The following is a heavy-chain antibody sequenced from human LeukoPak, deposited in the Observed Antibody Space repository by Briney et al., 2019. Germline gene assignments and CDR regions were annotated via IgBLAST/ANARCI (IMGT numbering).Heavy chain of an antibody. Sequence: PSETLSLTCTVSGGSISSYYWSWVRQPPGKGLEWIGYIYYSGSTNYNPSLKSRVTISVATSKNQFSLQLSSVTAADTAVYYCASVDTAMAWVAFDIWGQGTMVTVSS. CDR1: GGSISSYY. CDR3: ASVDTAMAWVAFDI. D-gene: IGHD5-18*01. V-gene: IGHV4-59*08. J-gene: IGHJ3*02. CDR2: IYYSGST.